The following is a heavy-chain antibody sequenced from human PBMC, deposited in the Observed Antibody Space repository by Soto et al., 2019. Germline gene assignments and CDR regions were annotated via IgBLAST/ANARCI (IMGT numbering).Heavy chain of an antibody. Sequence: VQLVESGGGVVQPGRSLRLSCAASGFTFSDYAMHWVRQAPGKGLEWVAVVSHDGRNTYYADSVKGRFTISRDSSKNTVSLEMTSLRAEDTAVYYCAKGGRQWLVTSDFNYWGQGALVTGSS. CDR3: AKGGRQWLVTSDFNY. V-gene: IGHV3-30*18. CDR2: VSHDGRNT. D-gene: IGHD6-19*01. J-gene: IGHJ4*02. CDR1: GFTFSDYA.